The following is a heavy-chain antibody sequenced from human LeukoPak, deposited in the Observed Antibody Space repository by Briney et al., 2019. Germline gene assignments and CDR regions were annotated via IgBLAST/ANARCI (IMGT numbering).Heavy chain of an antibody. CDR1: GYTFTSYG. D-gene: IGHD6-13*01. CDR2: IIPILGIA. Sequence: GASVKVSCKASGYTFTSYGISWVRQAPGQGLEWMGRIIPILGIANYAQKFQGRVTITADKSTSTAYMELSSLRSEDTAVYYCARDAVDSSSWYDYYYYGMDVWGQGTTVTVSS. CDR3: ARDAVDSSSWYDYYYYGMDV. V-gene: IGHV1-69*04. J-gene: IGHJ6*02.